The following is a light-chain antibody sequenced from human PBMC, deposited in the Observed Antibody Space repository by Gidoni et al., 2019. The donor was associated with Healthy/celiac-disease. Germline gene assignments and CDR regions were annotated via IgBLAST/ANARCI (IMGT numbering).Light chain of an antibody. V-gene: IGKV3-11*01. CDR3: HQRSNWPPA. J-gene: IGKJ1*01. CDR2: DAS. Sequence: EMVLTQSPATLSLSPGERATLSCRASQSVSSYLAWYQQKPAQAPRLLIYDASNRATGIPARFSGSGSGTDFTLTISSLEPEDFAVYYCHQRSNWPPAFGQGTKVEI. CDR1: QSVSSY.